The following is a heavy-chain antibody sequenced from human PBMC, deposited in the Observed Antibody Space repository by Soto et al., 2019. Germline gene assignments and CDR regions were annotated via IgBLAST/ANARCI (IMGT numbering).Heavy chain of an antibody. J-gene: IGHJ4*02. CDR1: GGSFSGYY. Sequence: QVQLQQWGAGLLKPSETLSLTCAVYGGSFSGYYWSWIRQPPGKGLGWIGEINHSGSTNYNPSLKSRATTSVDTSKNQFSLKLSSATAADTAVYYCARGYLPGGYFDYWGQGTLVTVSS. D-gene: IGHD2-2*01. CDR3: ARGYLPGGYFDY. V-gene: IGHV4-34*01. CDR2: INHSGST.